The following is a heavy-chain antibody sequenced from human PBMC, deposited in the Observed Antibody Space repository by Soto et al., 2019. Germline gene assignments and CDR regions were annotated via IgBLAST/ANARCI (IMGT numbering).Heavy chain of an antibody. J-gene: IGHJ6*02. CDR1: GFTFSSYS. V-gene: IGHV3-48*02. CDR2: ISSSSSTI. CDR3: ARDETVLSSSYGMDV. Sequence: PGGSLRLSCAASGFTFSSYSMNWVRQAPGKGLEWVSYISSSSSTIYYADSVKGRFTISRDNAKNSLYLQMNSLRDEDTAGDYCARDETVLSSSYGMDVWGQRTRVTVS. D-gene: IGHD2-2*01.